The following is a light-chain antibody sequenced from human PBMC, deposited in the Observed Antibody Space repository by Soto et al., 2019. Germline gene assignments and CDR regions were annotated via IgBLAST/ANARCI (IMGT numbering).Light chain of an antibody. CDR1: QSIAIY. CDR3: QQSYSTAPLT. J-gene: IGKJ4*01. Sequence: DIQMTQSPSSLSASVGDRVTITCRASQSIAIYLNWYQQKPGKAPKLLIYAASSLQSGVPSSFSGSGSGTDFTLSINSLQPEDFATYYCQQSYSTAPLTFGGGTKVEIK. V-gene: IGKV1-39*01. CDR2: AAS.